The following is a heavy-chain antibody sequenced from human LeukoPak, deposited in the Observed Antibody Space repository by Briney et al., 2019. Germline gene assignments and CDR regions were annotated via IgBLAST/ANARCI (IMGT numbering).Heavy chain of an antibody. V-gene: IGHV4-39*01. CDR1: GGSISSSSYY. CDR2: IYYSGST. J-gene: IGHJ5*02. D-gene: IGHD3-22*01. Sequence: SETLSLTCTVSGGSISSSSYYWGWLRQPPGKGLEWIGSIYYSGSTYYNPSLKSRVTISVDTSKNQFSLKLSSVTAADTAVYYCARRIVGRGVDPWGQGTLVTVSS. CDR3: ARRIVGRGVDP.